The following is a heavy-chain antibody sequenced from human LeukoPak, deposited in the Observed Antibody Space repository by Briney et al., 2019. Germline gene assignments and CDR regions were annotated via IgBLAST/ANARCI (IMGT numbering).Heavy chain of an antibody. V-gene: IGHV3-21*01. D-gene: IGHD2-2*01. Sequence: GGSLRLSCAASGFTFSSYSMNWVRQAPGEGLEWVSSISRMCSIIYYADSVKGRFTISRDNARNSLFLQMNSLRAEDTAVYYCARDLRYCSSASCSESGAFDIWGQGTMVTVS. CDR3: ARDLRYCSSASCSESGAFDI. CDR1: GFTFSSYS. CDR2: ISRMCSII. J-gene: IGHJ3*02.